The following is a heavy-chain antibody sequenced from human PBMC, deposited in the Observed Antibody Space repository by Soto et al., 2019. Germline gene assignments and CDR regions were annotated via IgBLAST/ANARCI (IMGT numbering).Heavy chain of an antibody. V-gene: IGHV4-34*01. J-gene: IGHJ4*02. CDR3: APPIALAENNFDY. Sequence: QVQLQQWGAGLLKPSETLSLTCAVYGGSFXGXXXXXXXXXXXXXLEWIGEINHSGSTNYNPSLKSRVTISVDTSKNQFSLKLSSVTAADTAVYYFAPPIALAENNFDYWGQRTLVTVSS. CDR1: GGSFXGXX. CDR2: INHSGST. D-gene: IGHD6-19*01.